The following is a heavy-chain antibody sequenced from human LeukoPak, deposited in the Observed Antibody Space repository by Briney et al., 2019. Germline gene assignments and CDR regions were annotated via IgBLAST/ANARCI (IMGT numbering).Heavy chain of an antibody. Sequence: SETLSLTCTVSGGSISSYYWSWIRQPPGKGLEWIGYIYYSGSTNYNPSLKSRVTISVDTSKNQFSLKLSSVTAADTAVYYRVRAYCGGACHMDGWRKNTTLTISS. CDR3: VRAYCGGACHMDG. V-gene: IGHV4-59*01. CDR2: IYYSGST. J-gene: IGHJ6*04. D-gene: IGHD2-21*01. CDR1: GGSISSYY.